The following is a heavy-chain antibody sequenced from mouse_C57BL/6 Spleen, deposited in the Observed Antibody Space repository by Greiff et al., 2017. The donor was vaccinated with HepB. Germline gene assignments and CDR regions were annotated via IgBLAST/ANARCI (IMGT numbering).Heavy chain of an antibody. Sequence: QVQLKQPGAELVMPGASVKLSCKASGYTFTSYWMHWVKQRPGQGLEWIGEIDPSDSYTNYNQKFKGKSTLTVDKSSSTAYMQLSSLTSEDSAVYYCARGLLRSTWFAYWGQGTLVTVSA. CDR1: GYTFTSYW. V-gene: IGHV1-69*01. CDR3: ARGLLRSTWFAY. D-gene: IGHD2-3*01. J-gene: IGHJ3*01. CDR2: IDPSDSYT.